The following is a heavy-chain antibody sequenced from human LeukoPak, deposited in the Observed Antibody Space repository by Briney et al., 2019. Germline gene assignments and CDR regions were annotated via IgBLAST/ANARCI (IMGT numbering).Heavy chain of an antibody. J-gene: IGHJ4*02. CDR2: IIPMFRTA. CDR3: ARDATLHDSSAYYYLW. CDR1: GGTFSRYA. V-gene: IGHV1-69*01. D-gene: IGHD3-22*01. Sequence: SVKVSCKAPGGTFSRYAISWVRQAPGQGLEWMGGIIPMFRTANYAQKFQGRVTITADESTSTAYMELTSLRSEDTAVYYCARDATLHDSSAYYYLWWGQGTLVTVSS.